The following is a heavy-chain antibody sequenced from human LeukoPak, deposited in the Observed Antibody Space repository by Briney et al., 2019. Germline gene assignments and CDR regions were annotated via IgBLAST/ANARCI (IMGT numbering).Heavy chain of an antibody. Sequence: GGSLRLSCAASGFTVSSNYMSWVRQAPGKGLEGVSVIYSGGTTYYADSVKGRFTISRDNSKNTLYLQMNSLRAEDTAVYYCARPGYDILTGYSIPFDYWGQGTLVTVSS. D-gene: IGHD3-9*01. CDR1: GFTVSSNY. CDR3: ARPGYDILTGYSIPFDY. V-gene: IGHV3-53*01. J-gene: IGHJ4*02. CDR2: IYSGGTT.